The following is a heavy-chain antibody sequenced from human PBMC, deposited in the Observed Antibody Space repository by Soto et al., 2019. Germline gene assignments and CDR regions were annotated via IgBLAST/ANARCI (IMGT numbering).Heavy chain of an antibody. CDR3: TVGGAGHPFDY. J-gene: IGHJ4*02. CDR1: GVSITSHY. Sequence: PSETLSLTCTVSGVSITSHYWTWIWQPPGKGLEWIGNIHYSGSTNYSPSLKGRVIISVDTSENQSSLKLSSVTTADTAVYYCTVGGAGHPFDYWGQGTLVTVSS. D-gene: IGHD2-21*01. CDR2: IHYSGST. V-gene: IGHV4-59*11.